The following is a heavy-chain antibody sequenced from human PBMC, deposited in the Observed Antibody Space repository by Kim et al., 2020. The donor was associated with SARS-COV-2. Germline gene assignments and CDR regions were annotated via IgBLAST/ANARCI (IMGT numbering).Heavy chain of an antibody. D-gene: IGHD3-3*02. J-gene: IGHJ4*02. CDR3: ARHFFYRFDY. CDR1: GFTLTNSW. CDR2: VKKDGIGK. Sequence: GGSLRLSCAASGFTLTNSWMTWVRQAPGKGLEWVANVKKDGIGKDYADSIQGRFTISRDNVENSVYLQMDSLRVEDTAVYYCARHFFYRFDYWGQGVRVT. V-gene: IGHV3-7*01.